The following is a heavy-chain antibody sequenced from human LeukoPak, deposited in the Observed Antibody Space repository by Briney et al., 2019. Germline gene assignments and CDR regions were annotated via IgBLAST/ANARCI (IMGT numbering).Heavy chain of an antibody. CDR3: ARRRTYYDFWSGPHGNSYFDY. CDR2: INHSGST. V-gene: IGHV4-39*07. D-gene: IGHD3-3*01. Sequence: SQTLSLTCTVSGGSISSGSYYWSWIRQPPGKGLEWIGEINHSGSTNYNPSLKSRVTISVDTSKNQFSLKLSSVTAADTAVYYCARRRTYYDFWSGPHGNSYFDYWGQGTLVTVSS. J-gene: IGHJ4*02. CDR1: GGSISSGSYY.